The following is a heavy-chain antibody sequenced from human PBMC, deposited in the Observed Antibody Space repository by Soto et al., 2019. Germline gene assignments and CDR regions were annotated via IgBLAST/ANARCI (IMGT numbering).Heavy chain of an antibody. CDR3: AKVGSYSSSPGGAFDI. V-gene: IGHV3-23*01. Sequence: LRLSCAASGFTFSSYAMSWVRQAPGKGLEWVSAISGSGGSTYYADSVKGRFTISRDNSKNTLYLQMNSLRAEDTAVYYCAKVGSYSSSPGGAFDIWGQGTMVTVSS. J-gene: IGHJ3*02. CDR1: GFTFSSYA. CDR2: ISGSGGST. D-gene: IGHD6-13*01.